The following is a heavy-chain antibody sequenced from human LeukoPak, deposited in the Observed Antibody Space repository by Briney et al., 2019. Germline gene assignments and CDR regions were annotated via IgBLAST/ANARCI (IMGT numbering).Heavy chain of an antibody. Sequence: ASVKVSCKASGYTFTSYGISWVRQAPGQRLEWMGWINAGNGNTKYSQKFQGRVTITRNTSISTAYMELSSLRSEDTAVYYCARAAAGPFDYWGQGTLVTVSS. V-gene: IGHV1-3*01. CDR1: GYTFTSYG. D-gene: IGHD6-13*01. CDR3: ARAAAGPFDY. CDR2: INAGNGNT. J-gene: IGHJ4*02.